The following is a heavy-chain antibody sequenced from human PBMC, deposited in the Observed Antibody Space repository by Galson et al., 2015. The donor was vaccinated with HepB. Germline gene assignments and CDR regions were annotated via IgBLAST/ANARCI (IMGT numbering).Heavy chain of an antibody. J-gene: IGHJ5*02. CDR1: GFTFSSYA. D-gene: IGHD3-22*01. V-gene: IGHV3-30-3*01. CDR2: MSYDGSNK. CDR3: ARDYRGYYYDSSGYFSWFDP. Sequence: SLRLSCAASGFTFSSYAMHWVRQAPGKGLEWVAVMSYDGSNKYYADSVKGRFTISRDNSKNTLYLQMNSLRAEDTAVYYCARDYRGYYYDSSGYFSWFDPWGQGTLVTVSS.